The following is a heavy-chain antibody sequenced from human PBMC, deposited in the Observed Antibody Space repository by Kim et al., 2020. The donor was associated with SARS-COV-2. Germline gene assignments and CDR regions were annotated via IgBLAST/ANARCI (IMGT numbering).Heavy chain of an antibody. CDR1: GFTFSSYG. D-gene: IGHD2-2*01. CDR3: ARDLAVPAGGFDY. V-gene: IGHV3-33*01. CDR2: IWYDGSNK. J-gene: IGHJ4*02. Sequence: GGSLRLSCAASGFTFSSYGMHWVRQAPGKGLEWVAVIWYDGSNKYYADSVKGRFTISRDNSKNTLYLQMNSLRAEDTAVYYCARDLAVPAGGFDYWGQGTLVTVSS.